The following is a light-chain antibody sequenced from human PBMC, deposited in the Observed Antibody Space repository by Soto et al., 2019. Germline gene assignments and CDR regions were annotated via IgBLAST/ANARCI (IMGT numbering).Light chain of an antibody. CDR2: TNT. CDR3: ASWDDSLNGPV. Sequence: QSALTQRPSASGTPGQRVTISCSGSSSNVGGNPVNWYQHVPTTAPKLLIYTNTQRPSGVPDRFSGSKSGTSASLAISGLQSEDEADYYCASWDDSLNGPVFGTGTKVTVL. CDR1: SSNVGGNP. J-gene: IGLJ1*01. V-gene: IGLV1-44*01.